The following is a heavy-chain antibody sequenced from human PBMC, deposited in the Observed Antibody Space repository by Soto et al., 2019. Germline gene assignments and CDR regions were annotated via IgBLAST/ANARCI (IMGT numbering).Heavy chain of an antibody. CDR2: IYYSGTT. CDR1: GGSISSSSYY. J-gene: IGHJ4*02. Sequence: QLQLQESGPGLVKPSETLSLTCTVSGGSISSSSYYWGWIRQPPGKGLEWIGSIYYSGTTYYNPSLKSRVTISVDTSKNQFSLKLNSVTAADTAMFYCASRIAVAGTHYFDYWGQGTLVTISS. CDR3: ASRIAVAGTHYFDY. V-gene: IGHV4-39*01. D-gene: IGHD6-19*01.